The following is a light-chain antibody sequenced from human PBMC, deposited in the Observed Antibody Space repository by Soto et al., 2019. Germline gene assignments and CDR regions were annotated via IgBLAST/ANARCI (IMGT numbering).Light chain of an antibody. J-gene: IGKJ2*01. CDR1: QSVLFSSNNINF. CDR2: WAS. Sequence: DIVMTQSPDSLAVSLGERAIIYCKSSQSVLFSSNNINFLTWYQQKPGQPPKLLIYWASTRESGVPDRFSGSGSGTDFTLTISNLQSEDVAVYYCQQYYTTPPTFGQGTKLEIK. V-gene: IGKV4-1*01. CDR3: QQYYTTPPT.